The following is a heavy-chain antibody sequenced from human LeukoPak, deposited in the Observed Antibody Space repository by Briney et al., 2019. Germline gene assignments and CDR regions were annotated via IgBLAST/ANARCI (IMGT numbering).Heavy chain of an antibody. CDR2: IYPDDSDT. CDR3: ARLPGDGYIPIFDY. J-gene: IGHJ4*02. CDR1: GYNFTTYY. V-gene: IGHV5-51*01. Sequence: GESLKISCKGSGYNFTTYYIGWVRQMPGKGLEWMGFIYPDDSDTRYSPSLQGQVTISADKSLSTAYLQWGSLTASDTAVYYCARLPGDGYIPIFDYWGQGTLVTVSS. D-gene: IGHD5-24*01.